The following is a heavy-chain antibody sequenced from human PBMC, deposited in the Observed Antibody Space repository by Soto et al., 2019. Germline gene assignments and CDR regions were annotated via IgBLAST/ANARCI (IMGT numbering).Heavy chain of an antibody. J-gene: IGHJ6*02. D-gene: IGHD3-3*01. CDR1: GFTFSSYA. Sequence: PWGSLRLSCAASGFTFSSYAMSWVRQAPGKGLEWVSASSGSGGSTYYADSVKGRFTISRDNSKNTLYLQMNSLRAEDTAVYYSAKAEEEYYDFWSGYYYYYGMDVWGQGTTVTVSS. CDR2: SSGSGGST. CDR3: AKAEEEYYDFWSGYYYYYGMDV. V-gene: IGHV3-23*01.